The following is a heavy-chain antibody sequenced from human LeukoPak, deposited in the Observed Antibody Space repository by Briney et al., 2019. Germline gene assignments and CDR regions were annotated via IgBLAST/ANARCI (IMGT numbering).Heavy chain of an antibody. V-gene: IGHV1-18*01. CDR1: GYTFTSYG. Sequence: ASVKVSCKASGYTFTSYGISWVRQAPGQGLEWRGWISAYNGNTNYAQTLQGRVTITTDTSTSTAYMELRSLRSDDTAVYYCARGLPESGYSYGYGSYYFDYWGQGTLVTVSS. CDR2: ISAYNGNT. D-gene: IGHD5-18*01. CDR3: ARGLPESGYSYGYGSYYFDY. J-gene: IGHJ4*02.